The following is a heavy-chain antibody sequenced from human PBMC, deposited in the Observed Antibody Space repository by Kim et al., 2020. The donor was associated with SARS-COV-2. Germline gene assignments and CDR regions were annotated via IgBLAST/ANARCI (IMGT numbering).Heavy chain of an antibody. CDR2: IYSGGSST. V-gene: IGHV3-23*03. Sequence: GGSLRLSCAASGFTFSSYAMSWVRQAPGKGLEWVSVIYSGGSSTYYADSVKGRFTISRDNSKNTLYLQMNSLRAEDTAVYYCAKDRPILLWFGVLSWAKNGMDVWGQGTTVTVSS. J-gene: IGHJ6*02. CDR3: AKDRPILLWFGVLSWAKNGMDV. D-gene: IGHD3-10*01. CDR1: GFTFSSYA.